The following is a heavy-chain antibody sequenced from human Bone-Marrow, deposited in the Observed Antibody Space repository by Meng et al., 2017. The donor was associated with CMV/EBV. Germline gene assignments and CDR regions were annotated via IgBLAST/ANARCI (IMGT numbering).Heavy chain of an antibody. CDR2: IYPGGSGDSDI. CDR1: GYSFTTYW. J-gene: IGHJ6*02. CDR3: ASMPYCGGDCYGYGMDV. Sequence: GESLKISCQGSGYSFTTYWLGWVRQMPGKGLEWMGIIYPGGSGDSDIRYSPSFQGQVTISADKSISTAYLQWSSLKASDTAMYYCASMPYCGGDCYGYGMDVWGQGTTVTVSS. D-gene: IGHD2-21*01. V-gene: IGHV5-51*01.